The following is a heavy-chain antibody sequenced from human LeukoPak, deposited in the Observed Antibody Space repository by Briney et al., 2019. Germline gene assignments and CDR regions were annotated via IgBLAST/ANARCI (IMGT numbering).Heavy chain of an antibody. CDR1: GFTFSSYA. J-gene: IGHJ6*03. CDR2: ISGSGGST. CDR3: AKVAGDFWSGYYWYYYYMDV. V-gene: IGHV3-23*01. D-gene: IGHD3-3*01. Sequence: GGSLRLSCAASGFTFSSYAMSWVRQAPGKGLEWVSAISGSGGSTYYADSVKGRFTISRDNSKNTLYLQMNSLRAEDTAVYYCAKVAGDFWSGYYWYYYYMDVWGKGTTATVSS.